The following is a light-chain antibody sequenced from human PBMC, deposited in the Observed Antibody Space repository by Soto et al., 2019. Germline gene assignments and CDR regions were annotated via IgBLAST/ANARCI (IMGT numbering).Light chain of an antibody. J-gene: IGKJ1*01. Sequence: AIRMTQSPSSFSASTGDRVTITCRANQGISRYLAWNQQKPGKAPKLLIYAASTLQSGVPSRFNGSGSGTDFTLTISCLQSEDFATYYCQQYYSYPWTFGQGTKVEIK. CDR1: QGISRY. V-gene: IGKV1-8*01. CDR3: QQYYSYPWT. CDR2: AAS.